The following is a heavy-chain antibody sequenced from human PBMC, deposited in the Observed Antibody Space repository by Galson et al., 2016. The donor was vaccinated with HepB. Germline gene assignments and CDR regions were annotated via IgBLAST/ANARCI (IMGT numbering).Heavy chain of an antibody. Sequence: SLRLSCAASGFIFSDYMMTWVRQAPGKGLEWVTSIIRHEPDTYYVDSVRGRFTISRDNAKNSLYLQMNNLRAEDTAVYCCARDNDYKIDFWGQGTLVTVSS. V-gene: IGHV3-7*01. J-gene: IGHJ4*02. CDR1: GFIFSDYM. D-gene: IGHD4-11*01. CDR2: IIRHEPDT. CDR3: ARDNDYKIDF.